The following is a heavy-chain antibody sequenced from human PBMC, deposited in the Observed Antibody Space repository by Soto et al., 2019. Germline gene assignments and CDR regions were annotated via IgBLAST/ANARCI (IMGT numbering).Heavy chain of an antibody. CDR2: ISGSGDST. D-gene: IGHD2-15*01. CDR1: GFTFSSYA. V-gene: IGHV3-23*01. J-gene: IGHJ4*02. Sequence: VQLLDSGGGLEQPGGSLRLSCAASGFTFSSYAMSWVRQAPGKGLEWVSTISGSGDSTYYTDSVKGRFTISRDNSKNTLYLHMNSLSVDDTAVYYCAKGRGYCTGGSCYSDYWGQGTLVTVSS. CDR3: AKGRGYCTGGSCYSDY.